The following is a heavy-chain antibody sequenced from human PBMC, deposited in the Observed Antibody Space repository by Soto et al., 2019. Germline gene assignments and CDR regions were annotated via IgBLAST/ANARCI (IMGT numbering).Heavy chain of an antibody. J-gene: IGHJ4*02. V-gene: IGHV1-18*01. CDR2: ISAYNGNT. CDR1: GGTFSSYT. CDR3: AKLRDFVVLPAGILDY. D-gene: IGHD2-8*01. Sequence: ASVKVSCKASGGTFSSYTISWVRQAPGQGLEWMGWISAYNGNTKYAQKLQGRVTMTTDTSTSTAYMELRSLRSDDTAIYYCAKLRDFVVLPAGILDYWGPGTLVTVS.